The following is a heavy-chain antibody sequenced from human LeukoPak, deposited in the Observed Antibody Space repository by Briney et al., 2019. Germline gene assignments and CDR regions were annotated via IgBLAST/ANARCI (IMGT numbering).Heavy chain of an antibody. J-gene: IGHJ4*02. CDR3: ARDTGVAAAVQY. Sequence: SETLSLTCTVSGGSISSSNWWSWVRQPPGKGLEWIGEIYHSGSTNYNPSLKSRVTISVDKSKNQFSLKLSSVTAADTAVYYCARDTGVAAAVQYWGQGTLVTVSS. D-gene: IGHD6-13*01. CDR2: IYHSGST. CDR1: GGSISSSNW. V-gene: IGHV4-4*02.